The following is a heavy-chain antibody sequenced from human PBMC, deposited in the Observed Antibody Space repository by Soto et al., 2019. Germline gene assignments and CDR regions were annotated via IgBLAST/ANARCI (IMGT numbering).Heavy chain of an antibody. D-gene: IGHD3-22*01. CDR1: GYTFTSYG. V-gene: IGHV1-18*01. Sequence: QVQLVQSGAEVKKPGASVKVSCKASGYTFTSYGISWVRQAPGQGLEWMGWISAYNGNTNYAQKLQGRVTMTTDTSTSTAYMELRSLRSDDTAVYYCARATLDIVADDYSDYYDSSGPWGGIDYWGQGTLVTVSS. CDR3: ARATLDIVADDYSDYYDSSGPWGGIDY. CDR2: ISAYNGNT. J-gene: IGHJ4*02.